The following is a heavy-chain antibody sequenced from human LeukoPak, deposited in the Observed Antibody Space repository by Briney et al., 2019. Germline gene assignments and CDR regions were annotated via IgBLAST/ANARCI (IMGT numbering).Heavy chain of an antibody. V-gene: IGHV1-3*01. D-gene: IGHD3-22*01. CDR1: GYTFTSYA. J-gene: IGHJ3*02. CDR3: ARDLLYYYDSSLYAFDI. CDR2: INAGNGNT. Sequence: ASVKVSCKASGYTFTSYAMHWVRQAPGQRLEWMGWINAGNGNTKYSQKFQGRVTITRDTTASTAYMELSSLRSEDTAVYYCARDLLYYYDSSLYAFDIWGQGTMVTVSS.